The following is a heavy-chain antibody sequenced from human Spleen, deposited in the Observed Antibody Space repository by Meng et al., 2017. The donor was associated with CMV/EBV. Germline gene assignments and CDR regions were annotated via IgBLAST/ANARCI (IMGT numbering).Heavy chain of an antibody. Sequence: GGSLRLSCSASGFRFGGSGIHWVRQASGQGLEWVGRIRSKRHSYATAYAVAVQGRFIVSRDDSKNVAYLQMNSLKTEDTAVYYCARGGITGTLEAFDIWGQGTMVTVSS. J-gene: IGHJ3*02. CDR1: GFRFGGSG. CDR3: ARGGITGTLEAFDI. V-gene: IGHV3-73*01. D-gene: IGHD1/OR15-1a*01. CDR2: IRSKRHSYAT.